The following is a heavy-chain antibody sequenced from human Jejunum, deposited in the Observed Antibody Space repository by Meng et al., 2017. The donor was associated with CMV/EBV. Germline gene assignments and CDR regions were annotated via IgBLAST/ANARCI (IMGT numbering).Heavy chain of an antibody. D-gene: IGHD3-10*01. Sequence: CQVSGYTFTDQHSPWVPQAPGRGLEWMGWINPNSCPSPYVPTCHGRVTMTRDTSISTVYVELNRLRSDDTAVYYCARGVYSGMDVWGQGTTVTVSS. J-gene: IGHJ6*02. CDR2: INPNSCPS. CDR3: ARGVYSGMDV. CDR1: GYTFTDQH. V-gene: IGHV1-2*02.